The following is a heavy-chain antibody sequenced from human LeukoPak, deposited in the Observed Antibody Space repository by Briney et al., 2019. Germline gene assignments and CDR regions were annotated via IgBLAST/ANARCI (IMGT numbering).Heavy chain of an antibody. CDR1: GYTFTGYY. CDR3: AREQRGFGVVIFDALDI. D-gene: IGHD3-3*01. J-gene: IGHJ3*02. Sequence: ASVKVSCKASGYTFTGYYMHWVRQAPGQGLEWMGWINPNSGGTKHAQKFQGRVTMTSDTSISTAYMELSRLTSDDTAVYYCAREQRGFGVVIFDALDIWGQGTTVTISS. CDR2: INPNSGGT. V-gene: IGHV1-2*02.